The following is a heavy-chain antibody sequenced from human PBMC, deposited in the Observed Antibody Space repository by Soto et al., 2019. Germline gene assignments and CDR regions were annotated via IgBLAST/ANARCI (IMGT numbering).Heavy chain of an antibody. V-gene: IGHV4-30-4*01. D-gene: IGHD3-3*01. J-gene: IGHJ4*02. CDR1: GGSISSGDYY. CDR2: IYYSGST. Sequence: PSETLSLTCTVSGGSISSGDYYWSWIRRPPGKGPEWIGYIYYSGSTYYNPSLKSRVTISVDTSKNQFSLKLSSVTAADTAVYYCARHYDGPNTPFDYWGQGTLVTSPQ. CDR3: ARHYDGPNTPFDY.